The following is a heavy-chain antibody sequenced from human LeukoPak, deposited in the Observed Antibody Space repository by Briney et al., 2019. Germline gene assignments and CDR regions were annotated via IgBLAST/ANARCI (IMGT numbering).Heavy chain of an antibody. CDR2: MNPNSGNT. D-gene: IGHD6-13*01. Sequence: ASVKASCKASGYTFTSYDINWVRQATGQGLEWMGWMNPNSGNTGYAQKFQGRVTMTRNTSISTAYMELSSLRSEDTAVYYCARVGYSSSWYYEYYYYYYMDVWGKGTTVTVSS. CDR1: GYTFTSYD. CDR3: ARVGYSSSWYYEYYYYYYMDV. J-gene: IGHJ6*03. V-gene: IGHV1-8*01.